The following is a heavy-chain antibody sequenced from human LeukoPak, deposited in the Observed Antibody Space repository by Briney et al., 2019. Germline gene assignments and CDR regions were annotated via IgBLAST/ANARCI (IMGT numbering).Heavy chain of an antibody. J-gene: IGHJ3*02. CDR2: INPSGGST. V-gene: IGHV1-46*01. D-gene: IGHD3-9*01. CDR1: GYTFTSYY. Sequence: RASVKVSCKASGYTFTSYYMHWVRQAPGQGLEWMGIINPSGGSTSYAQKFQGRVTMTRDTSTSTVYMELSSLRSEDTAVYYCARERGRLTGRTYAFDIWGQGTMVTVSS. CDR3: ARERGRLTGRTYAFDI.